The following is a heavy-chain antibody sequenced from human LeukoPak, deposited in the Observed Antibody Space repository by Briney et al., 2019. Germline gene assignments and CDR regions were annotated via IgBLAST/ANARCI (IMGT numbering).Heavy chain of an antibody. Sequence: ASVKVSCKASGYTFTNYYIHWMRPAPGQGLEWMGIINPSGGSNSNAQNFQGRVTMTRDTSTSTVYMEMSSLRYEDTAVYYCARVGDSSNSWFDPWGQGTLVTVSS. CDR2: INPSGGSN. CDR3: ARVGDSSNSWFDP. V-gene: IGHV1-46*01. CDR1: GYTFTNYY. J-gene: IGHJ5*02. D-gene: IGHD6-19*01.